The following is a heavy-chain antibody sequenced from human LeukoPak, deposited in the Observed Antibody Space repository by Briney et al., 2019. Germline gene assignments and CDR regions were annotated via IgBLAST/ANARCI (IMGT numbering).Heavy chain of an antibody. D-gene: IGHD1-1*01. J-gene: IGHJ6*03. CDR3: ARMNDDGYSYYYYMDL. Sequence: TFSIYGMGWGREAAGKGLEGIGSIYYSGSTYYNPSLKRRVTISVDTSKNKFSLKLSCVTAADTAVYYCARMNDDGYSYYYYMDLWGKGTTVTVSS. CDR1: TFSIYG. CDR2: IYYSGST. V-gene: IGHV4-39*07.